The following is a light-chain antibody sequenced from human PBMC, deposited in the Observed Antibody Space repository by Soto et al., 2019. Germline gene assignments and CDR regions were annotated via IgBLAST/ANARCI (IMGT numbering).Light chain of an antibody. CDR2: GAS. V-gene: IGKV3-20*01. Sequence: EIVLTQSPGTLSLSPGERATLSCRASQSVNSNYLAWYQRKPGQAPRLLIYGASNRATDIPYRFSASGSGTDFTLTITRLEAEDFAVYYCQQYASTPPTFGQGTKGEVK. J-gene: IGKJ1*01. CDR3: QQYASTPPT. CDR1: QSVNSNY.